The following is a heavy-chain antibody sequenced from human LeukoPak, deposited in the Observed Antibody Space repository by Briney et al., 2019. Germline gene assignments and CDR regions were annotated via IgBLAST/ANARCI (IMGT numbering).Heavy chain of an antibody. CDR1: GFTFSSYS. CDR3: ANNYYDSSGYYPFDY. J-gene: IGHJ4*02. D-gene: IGHD3-22*01. CDR2: ISSSSSYI. V-gene: IGHV3-21*01. Sequence: GGFLRLSCAASGFTFSSYSMNWVRQAPGKGLEWVSSISSSSSYIYYADSVKGRFTISRDNAKNSLYLQMNSLRAEDTAVYYCANNYYDSSGYYPFDYWGQGTLVTVSS.